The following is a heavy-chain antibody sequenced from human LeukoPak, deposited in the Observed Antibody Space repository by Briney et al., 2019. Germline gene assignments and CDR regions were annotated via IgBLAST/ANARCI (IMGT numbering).Heavy chain of an antibody. CDR3: AKDLDSGRVFDY. Sequence: GGSLRLSCAASGFTFSSYAMSWVRQAPGKGLEWVSFIHYSGSDKYYADSVKGRFTISRDNPKNTLYLQMNSLRAEDTAIYYCAKDLDSGRVFDYWGQGTLVTVSS. J-gene: IGHJ4*02. CDR2: IHYSGSDK. D-gene: IGHD1-26*01. CDR1: GFTFSSYA. V-gene: IGHV3-30*02.